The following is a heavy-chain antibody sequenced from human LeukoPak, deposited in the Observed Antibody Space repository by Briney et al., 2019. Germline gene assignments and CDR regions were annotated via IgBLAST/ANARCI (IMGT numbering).Heavy chain of an antibody. J-gene: IGHJ4*02. CDR2: IKEDGSAE. CDR3: ARDSPGYGGYSY. D-gene: IGHD5-12*01. CDR1: GFTFSRYW. V-gene: IGHV3-7*04. Sequence: PGGSLRLSCTASGFTFSRYWMTWVRQAPGKGLEWVANIKEDGSAEYYVDSMKGRFTISRDNAKNSLYLQINSLRAEDTAVYYCARDSPGYGGYSYWGQGTLVTVSS.